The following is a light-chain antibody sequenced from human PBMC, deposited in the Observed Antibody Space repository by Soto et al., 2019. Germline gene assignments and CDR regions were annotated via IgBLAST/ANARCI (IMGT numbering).Light chain of an antibody. CDR1: QDIMKY. J-gene: IGKJ4*01. CDR2: DVS. V-gene: IGKV1-33*01. CDR3: QRYDYLPLS. Sequence: DIQMTQSPSSLSASVGDRITITCQASQDIMKYLNWYQQKPGKAPKLLIYDVSNFQTGVPSRFSGSGSGTEFILTISSLQPEDVATYYCQRYDYLPLSFGGGTKVDLK.